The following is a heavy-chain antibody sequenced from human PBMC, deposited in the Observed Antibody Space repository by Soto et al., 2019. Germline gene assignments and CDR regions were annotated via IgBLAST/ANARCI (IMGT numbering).Heavy chain of an antibody. CDR2: INHSGST. CDR1: GGSFSGYY. D-gene: IGHD6-13*01. J-gene: IGHJ2*01. Sequence: PSETLSLTCAVYGGSFSGYYWSWIRQPPGKGLEWIWEINHSGSTNYNPSLKSRVTISVDTSKNQFSLKLSSVTAADTAVYYCARGRRMYSSSFTVNRYFDLWGRGTLVTVSS. CDR3: ARGRRMYSSSFTVNRYFDL. V-gene: IGHV4-34*01.